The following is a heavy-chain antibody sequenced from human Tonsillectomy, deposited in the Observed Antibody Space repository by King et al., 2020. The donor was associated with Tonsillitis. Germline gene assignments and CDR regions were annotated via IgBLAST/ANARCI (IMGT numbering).Heavy chain of an antibody. Sequence: VQLQESGPGLVKPSETLSLTCTVSGASISKYYWSWIRHPPGNGLEWSGYIDYSGRTNDTPSLKSRVNIAVDISKNQISLTVSSVTAADTAVYFCARADDYGGSLDYWGQGTLVTVSS. CDR1: GASISKYY. V-gene: IGHV4-59*01. D-gene: IGHD4-23*01. J-gene: IGHJ4*02. CDR2: IDYSGRT. CDR3: ARADDYGGSLDY.